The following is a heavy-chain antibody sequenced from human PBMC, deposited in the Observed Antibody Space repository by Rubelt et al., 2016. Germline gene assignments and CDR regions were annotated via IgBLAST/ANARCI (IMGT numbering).Heavy chain of an antibody. D-gene: IGHD4-17*01. Sequence: QVQLQQWGAGLLKPSETLSLTCAVYGGSFSGYYWSWIRQPPGKGLEWIGEINHSGSTNYNPSLKIRCTISVDTAKNQFSLKLSSVTAADTAVYYCARTMTTVYYEGAFDIWGQGTMVTVSS. CDR2: INHSGST. V-gene: IGHV4-34*01. J-gene: IGHJ3*02. CDR3: ARTMTTVYYEGAFDI. CDR1: GGSFSGYY.